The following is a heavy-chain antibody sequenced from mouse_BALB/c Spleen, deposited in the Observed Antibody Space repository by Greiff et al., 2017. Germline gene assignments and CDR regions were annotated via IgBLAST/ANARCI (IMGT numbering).Heavy chain of an antibody. J-gene: IGHJ1*01. CDR2: ISNGGGST. V-gene: IGHV5-12-2*01. D-gene: IGHD2-12*01. CDR1: GFTFSSYT. CDR3: ARHYVRYFDV. Sequence: EVKLVESGGGLVQPGGSLKLSCAASGFTFSSYTMSWVRQTPEKRLEWVAYISNGGGSTYYPDTVKGRFTISRDNAKNTLYLQMSSLKSEDTAMYYCARHYVRYFDVWGAGTTVTVSS.